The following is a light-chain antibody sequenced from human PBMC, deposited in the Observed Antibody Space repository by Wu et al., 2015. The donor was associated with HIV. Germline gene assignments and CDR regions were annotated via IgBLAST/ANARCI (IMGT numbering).Light chain of an antibody. V-gene: IGKV3-20*01. CDR1: QNVDNY. CDR2: AAS. Sequence: DTVLTQSPATLFLSPGERATLSCRASQNVDNYLAWYQQKPGQAPRLLIYAASSRATGIPDRFSGSESGTDFTLTISRLEPEDFAVYYCQHYSSSPTMYTFGQGTKLEXK. J-gene: IGKJ2*01. CDR3: QHYSSSPTMYT.